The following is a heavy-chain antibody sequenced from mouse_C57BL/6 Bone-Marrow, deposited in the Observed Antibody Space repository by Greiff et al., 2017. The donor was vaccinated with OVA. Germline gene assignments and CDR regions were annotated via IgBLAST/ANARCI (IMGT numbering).Heavy chain of an antibody. Sequence: QVQLKQPGAELVKPGASVKLSCKASGYTFTSYWMHWVKQRPGQGLEWIGMIHPNSGSTNYNEKFKSKATLTVDKSSSTAYMQLSSLTSEDSAVYYCARSGYYTTADYWGQGTTLTVSS. CDR3: ARSGYYTTADY. J-gene: IGHJ2*01. CDR2: IHPNSGST. V-gene: IGHV1-64*01. D-gene: IGHD1-2*01. CDR1: GYTFTSYW.